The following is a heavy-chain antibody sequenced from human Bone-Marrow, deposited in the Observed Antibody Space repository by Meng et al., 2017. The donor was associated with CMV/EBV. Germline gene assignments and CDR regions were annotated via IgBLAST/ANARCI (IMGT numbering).Heavy chain of an antibody. CDR3: ARDRSNCFEY. D-gene: IGHD3-10*01. V-gene: IGHV3-30*03. CDR2: ISYDGSDK. J-gene: IGHJ4*02. CDR1: GFTFSSYI. Sequence: GESLKISCAASGFTFSSYIIHWVRQAPGKGLEWVAVISYDGSDKHYADSVKGRFTISRDNSKNTLYLQMNSLRAEDTAVYYCARDRSNCFEYWGQGTLVTASS.